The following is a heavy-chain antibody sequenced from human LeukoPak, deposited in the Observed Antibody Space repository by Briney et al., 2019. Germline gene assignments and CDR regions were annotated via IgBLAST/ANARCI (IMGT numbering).Heavy chain of an antibody. V-gene: IGHV4-59*01. CDR2: IYYSGST. Sequence: SETLSLTCTVSGGSMSSYYWTWIRQPPGKGLEWIGYIYYSGSTNYNPSLKSRVTISVDTSKNQFSLKLRSVTAADTAVYYCARATEFGDYYFDYWGRGTLVTVSS. CDR3: ARATEFGDYYFDY. D-gene: IGHD3-10*01. J-gene: IGHJ4*02. CDR1: GGSMSSYY.